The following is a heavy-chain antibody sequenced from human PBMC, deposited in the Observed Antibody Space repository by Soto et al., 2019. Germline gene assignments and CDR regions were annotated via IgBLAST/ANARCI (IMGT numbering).Heavy chain of an antibody. CDR3: AREVRAMAPCRLFDP. CDR1: GGSMSSSSYY. CDR2: IYYSGST. J-gene: IGHJ5*01. D-gene: IGHD2-2*01. V-gene: IGHV4-39*02. Sequence: SETLSLTCTVSGGSMSSSSYYWGWIRQPPGKGLEWIGSIYYSGSTYYNPSLKSRVTISVDTSKNQFSLNLSTVTAADTAVYYCAREVRAMAPCRLFDPWGQETEVTVSS.